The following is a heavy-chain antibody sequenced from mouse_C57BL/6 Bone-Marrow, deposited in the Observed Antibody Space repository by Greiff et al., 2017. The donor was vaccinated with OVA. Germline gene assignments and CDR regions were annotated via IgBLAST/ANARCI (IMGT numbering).Heavy chain of an antibody. CDR2: IDPSDSYT. CDR1: GYTFTSYW. J-gene: IGHJ2*01. V-gene: IGHV1-59*01. Sequence: QVHVKQPGAELVRPGTSVKLSCKASGYTFTSYWMHWVKQRPGQGLEWIGVIDPSDSYTNYNQKFKGKATLTVDTSSSTAYMQLSSLTSEDSAVYYCARPEDYDDSLFDYWGQGTTLTVSS. CDR3: ARPEDYDDSLFDY. D-gene: IGHD2-4*01.